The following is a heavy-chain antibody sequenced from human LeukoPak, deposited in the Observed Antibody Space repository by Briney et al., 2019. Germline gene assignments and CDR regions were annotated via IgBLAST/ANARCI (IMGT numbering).Heavy chain of an antibody. Sequence: PGGSLRLSCAASAFTFSTYAMSWVRQAPGKGLEWASTISGSGGSTYYADSVKGRFTISRDNSKNTLYLQMNSLRAEDTAIYYCAKDGTYFDYWGQGTLVAVSS. CDR3: AKDGTYFDY. V-gene: IGHV3-23*01. CDR1: AFTFSTYA. CDR2: ISGSGGST. J-gene: IGHJ4*02.